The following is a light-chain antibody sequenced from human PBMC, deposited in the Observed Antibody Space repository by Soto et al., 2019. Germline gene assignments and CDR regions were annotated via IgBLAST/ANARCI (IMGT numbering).Light chain of an antibody. J-gene: IGKJ1*01. CDR2: GAS. Sequence: EIVLTQSPGTLSLSPGERATLSCRASQSVSRNYLAWYQQKPGQAPRLLMYGASNRATGIPDRFRGSGSGTDFSLIISSLHSDDFATYYCQQYDYSRTFGRGTKVDLK. CDR3: QQYDYSRT. V-gene: IGKV3-20*01. CDR1: QSVSRNY.